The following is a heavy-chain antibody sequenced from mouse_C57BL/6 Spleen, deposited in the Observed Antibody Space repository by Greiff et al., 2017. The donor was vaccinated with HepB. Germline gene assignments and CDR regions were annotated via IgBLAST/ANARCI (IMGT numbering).Heavy chain of an antibody. CDR1: GYTFTSYG. J-gene: IGHJ4*01. D-gene: IGHD3-2*02. CDR2: IYPRSGNT. CDR3: AREELGQLRLDYAMDY. V-gene: IGHV1-81*01. Sequence: VMLVESGAELARPGASVKLSCKASGYTFTSYGISWVKQRTGQGLEWIGEIYPRSGNTYYNEKFKGKATLTADKSSSTAYMELRSLTSEDSAVYFCAREELGQLRLDYAMDYWGQGTSVTVSS.